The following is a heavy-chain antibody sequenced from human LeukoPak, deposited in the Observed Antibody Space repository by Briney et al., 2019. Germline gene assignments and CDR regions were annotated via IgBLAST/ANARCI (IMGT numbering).Heavy chain of an antibody. CDR3: VRDLNWAFDY. D-gene: IGHD3-16*01. V-gene: IGHV3-48*01. CDR2: IRDDSDAT. Sequence: GGSLRLSCAASGFTFNKYPMNWVRQAPGKGLEWISNIRDDSDATTYADSVKGRFTISRDNAKSSLYLQINSLRAEDTAVYYCVRDLNWAFDYWGQGTLVTVSS. J-gene: IGHJ4*02. CDR1: GFTFNKYP.